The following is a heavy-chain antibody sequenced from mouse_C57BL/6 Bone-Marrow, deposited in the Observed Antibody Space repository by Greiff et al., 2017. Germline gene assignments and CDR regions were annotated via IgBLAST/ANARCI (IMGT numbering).Heavy chain of an antibody. CDR3: ARRNGYLPWWDY. V-gene: IGHV5-6*01. J-gene: IGHJ4*01. CDR2: ISSGGSYT. D-gene: IGHD2-2*01. Sequence: EVQLVESGGDLVKPGGSLKLSCAASGFTFSSYGMSWARQTPDPGLEWVATISSGGSYTYYPDSVKGSFTISRDKAKNNLYLQMSRLKSEDTAMYYCARRNGYLPWWDYWGQGTSVTVSS. CDR1: GFTFSSYG.